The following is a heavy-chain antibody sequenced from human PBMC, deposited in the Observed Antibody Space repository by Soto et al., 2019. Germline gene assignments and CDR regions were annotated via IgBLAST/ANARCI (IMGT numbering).Heavy chain of an antibody. CDR3: ARDAEQWLVFDP. D-gene: IGHD6-19*01. CDR1: GGTFSSYG. CDR2: IIPIFGTA. J-gene: IGHJ5*02. V-gene: IGHV1-69*12. Sequence: QVQLVQSGAEVKKPGSSVKVSCKASGGTFSSYGISWVRQAPGQGLEWMGGIIPIFGTANYTQKFQGRVTITADESTSTAYMELSSLRSEDTAVYYCARDAEQWLVFDPWGQGTLVTVSS.